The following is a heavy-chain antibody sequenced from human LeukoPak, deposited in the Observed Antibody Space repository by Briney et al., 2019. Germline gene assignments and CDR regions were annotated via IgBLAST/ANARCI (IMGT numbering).Heavy chain of an antibody. CDR1: GGSISSYY. D-gene: IGHD4-23*01. CDR2: IYYSGST. CDR3: ARMGFGTVVTGDAFDI. V-gene: IGHV4-59*01. J-gene: IGHJ3*02. Sequence: SETLSLTCTVSGGSISSYYWSWLRQPPGKGLEWIGYIYYSGSTNYNPSLKSRVTISVDTSKNQFSLKLSSVTAADTAVYYCARMGFGTVVTGDAFDIWGQGTMVTVSS.